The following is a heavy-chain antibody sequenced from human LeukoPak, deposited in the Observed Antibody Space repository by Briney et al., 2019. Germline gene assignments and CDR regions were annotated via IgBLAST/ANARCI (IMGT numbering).Heavy chain of an antibody. CDR2: IYYSGST. V-gene: IGHV4-59*01. CDR3: AIYWEGATTDAFDI. CDR1: GGSISSYY. D-gene: IGHD1-26*01. J-gene: IGHJ3*02. Sequence: SETLSLTCTVSGGSISSYYWSWIRQPPGKGLEWIGYIYYSGSTNYNPSLKSRVTISVDTSKNQFSLKLSSVTAAATAVYYCAIYWEGATTDAFDIWGQGTMVTVSS.